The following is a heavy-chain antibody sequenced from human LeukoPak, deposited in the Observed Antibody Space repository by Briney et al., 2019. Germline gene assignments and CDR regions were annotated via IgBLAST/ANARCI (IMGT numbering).Heavy chain of an antibody. J-gene: IGHJ5*02. CDR3: ARRLTQYDCFDP. CDR1: GDSVSSNSVT. Sequence: PPQTLSLTCAISGDSVSSNSVTWNWIRQSPSRGLEWLGRTYYRSTWYNDYAVSVRGRITVNPDTSKNQFSLHLTSVTPEDTAVYYCARRLTQYDCFDPWGQGILVTVSS. D-gene: IGHD2-2*01. V-gene: IGHV6-1*01. CDR2: TYYRSTWYN.